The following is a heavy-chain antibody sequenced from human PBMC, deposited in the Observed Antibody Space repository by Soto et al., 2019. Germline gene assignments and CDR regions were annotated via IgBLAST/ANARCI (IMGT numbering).Heavy chain of an antibody. CDR3: AREYSSSGSPSMDV. V-gene: IGHV3-48*02. D-gene: IGHD6-6*01. CDR2: ISSSSSTI. J-gene: IGHJ6*02. CDR1: VFTFSSYS. Sequence: GGSLRLSCAASVFTFSSYSMNWVRQAPGKGLEWVSYISSSSSTIYYADSVKGRFTIPRDNAKNSLYLQMNSLRDEDTVVYYCAREYSSSGSPSMDVWGQGTTVTVSS.